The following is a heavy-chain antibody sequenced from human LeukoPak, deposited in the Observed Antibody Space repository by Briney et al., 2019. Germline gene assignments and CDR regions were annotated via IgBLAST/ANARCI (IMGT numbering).Heavy chain of an antibody. D-gene: IGHD3-22*01. CDR2: INPNSGGT. CDR1: GYTFTGYY. Sequence: ASVKVSCKASGYTFTGYYMHWVRQTPGQGLEWMGWINPNSGGTNYAQKFQGRVTMTRDTSISTAYMELSRLRSDDTAVYYCARDQGLTYYYERDNWFDPWGQGTLVTVSS. CDR3: ARDQGLTYYYERDNWFDP. J-gene: IGHJ5*02. V-gene: IGHV1-2*02.